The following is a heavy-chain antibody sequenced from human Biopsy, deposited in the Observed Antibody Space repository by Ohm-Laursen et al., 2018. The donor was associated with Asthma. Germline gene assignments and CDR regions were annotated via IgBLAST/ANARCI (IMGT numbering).Heavy chain of an antibody. CDR1: GGSFSSNY. D-gene: IGHD2-15*01. V-gene: IGHV4-34*01. J-gene: IGHJ4*02. Sequence: SETLSLTCAVYGGSFSSNYWSWIRQTPGKGLEWLGDTHHSGYTNYNPSLSSPLTLSVDTSKNQFSLRLTSVTAADTAVYYCAGFCSGGNCPDHWGQGTLVTVSS. CDR3: AGFCSGGNCPDH. CDR2: THHSGYT.